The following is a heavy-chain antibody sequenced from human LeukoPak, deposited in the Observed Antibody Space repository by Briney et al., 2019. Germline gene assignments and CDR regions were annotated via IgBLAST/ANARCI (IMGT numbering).Heavy chain of an antibody. CDR3: ARIHATYYYDYFDY. D-gene: IGHD3-22*01. CDR2: ISAYNGNT. J-gene: IGHJ4*02. V-gene: IGHV1-18*01. CDR1: GYTFTSYG. Sequence: ASVKVSCKASGYTFTSYGISWVRQAPGQGLEWMGWISAYNGNTNYAQKLQGRVTMTTDTSTSTAYMELRSLRSDDTAVYYCARIHATYYYDYFDYWGQGTLVTVSS.